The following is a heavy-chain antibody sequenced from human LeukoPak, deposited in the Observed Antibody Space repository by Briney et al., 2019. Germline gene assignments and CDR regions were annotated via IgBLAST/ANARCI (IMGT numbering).Heavy chain of an antibody. Sequence: ASVKVSCKASGYTFTSYVINWVRQATGQGLEWMGWMNPNSGNTGYVQKFQGRVTITRNTSISTAYMELSSLRSEDTAVYYCARGSQLGSSSWHYYYYMDVWGKGTTVTVSS. J-gene: IGHJ6*03. CDR1: GYTFTSYV. CDR3: ARGSQLGSSSWHYYYYMDV. CDR2: MNPNSGNT. V-gene: IGHV1-8*01. D-gene: IGHD6-13*01.